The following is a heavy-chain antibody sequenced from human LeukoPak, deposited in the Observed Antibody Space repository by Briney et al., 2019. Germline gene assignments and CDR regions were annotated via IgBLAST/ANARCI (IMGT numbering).Heavy chain of an antibody. Sequence: DSLEGRFTISRDNAKNFLYLQMNSLRAEDTAIYYCARDRGYDILTGYLNDAFDIWGQGTMVTVSS. V-gene: IGHV3-7*01. CDR3: ARDRGYDILTGYLNDAFDI. D-gene: IGHD3-9*01. J-gene: IGHJ3*02.